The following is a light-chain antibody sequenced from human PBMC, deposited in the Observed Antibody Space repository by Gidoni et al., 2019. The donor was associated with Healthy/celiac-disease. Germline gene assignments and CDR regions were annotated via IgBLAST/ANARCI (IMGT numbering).Light chain of an antibody. Sequence: IQMTQTPSPLSASVGDRVTITCRASQGISNYLAWYQQTTGKVPKLLIYAASTLQSGVPSRFSSSGSGTDFTLTISSLQPEYVATYYCQNYNSAPITFGQGTRLEIK. V-gene: IGKV1-27*01. CDR3: QNYNSAPIT. CDR2: AAS. J-gene: IGKJ5*01. CDR1: QGISNY.